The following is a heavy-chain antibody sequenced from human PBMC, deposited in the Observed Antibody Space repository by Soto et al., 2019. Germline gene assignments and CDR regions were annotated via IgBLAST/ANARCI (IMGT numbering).Heavy chain of an antibody. CDR3: ASLYSRSSASPSYYYYYGMDV. CDR2: VDPSDSYT. CDR1: GYSFTSYW. D-gene: IGHD6-6*01. V-gene: IGHV5-10-1*01. J-gene: IGHJ6*02. Sequence: PGESLKISCKGSGYSFTSYWISWVRQMPGKGLEWMGRVDPSDSYTNYSPSFQGHVTISADKSISTAYLQWSSLKASDTAMYYCASLYSRSSASPSYYYYYGMDVWGQGTTATVSS.